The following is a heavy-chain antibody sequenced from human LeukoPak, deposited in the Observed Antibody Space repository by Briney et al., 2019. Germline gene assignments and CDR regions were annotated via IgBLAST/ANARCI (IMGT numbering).Heavy chain of an antibody. CDR3: ARVVISYDAFDI. CDR2: INPNGGGT. CDR1: GYTFTGYY. V-gene: IGHV1-2*02. J-gene: IGHJ3*02. D-gene: IGHD3-22*01. Sequence: GASVKVSCKASGYTFTGYYLPWVRQAPGQGLEWMGWINPNGGGTNYEQKFQGRVTMTRDTSISTAYMELSRLRSDDTAVYYCARVVISYDAFDIWGQGTMVTVSS.